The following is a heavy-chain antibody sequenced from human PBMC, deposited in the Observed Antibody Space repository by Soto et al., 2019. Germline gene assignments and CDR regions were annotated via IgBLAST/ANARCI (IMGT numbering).Heavy chain of an antibody. CDR3: VRHENKAHESEYLYS. D-gene: IGHD3-16*01. V-gene: IGHV4-4*02. CDR1: GDSISNNKW. J-gene: IGHJ5*02. CDR2: MHHSGSI. Sequence: SETLSLTCSVSGDSISNNKWWSWVRQPPGKGLEWIGEMHHSGSIHYNASLKRRATLSVDKPRNQFSLQLTSVTAADTALYFCVRHENKAHESEYLYSWSRGTLVTVSS.